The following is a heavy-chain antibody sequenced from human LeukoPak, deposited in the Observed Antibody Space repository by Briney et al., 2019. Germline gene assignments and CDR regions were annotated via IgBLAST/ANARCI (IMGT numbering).Heavy chain of an antibody. J-gene: IGHJ4*02. CDR3: ARHYYYDSSTVEY. Sequence: GESLKISCKGSGYTFTSYWITWVRQMPGKGLEWMGRIGPSDSYTKYSPSFEGHVTLSADTSISTAYLQWSSLKAPDTAMYHCARHYYYDSSTVEYWGQGTLVTVSS. CDR1: GYTFTSYW. D-gene: IGHD3-22*01. V-gene: IGHV5-10-1*01. CDR2: IGPSDSYT.